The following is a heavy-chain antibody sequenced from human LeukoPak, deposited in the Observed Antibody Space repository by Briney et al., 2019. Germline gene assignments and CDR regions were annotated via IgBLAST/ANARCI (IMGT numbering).Heavy chain of an antibody. CDR1: GFAFSSYS. J-gene: IGHJ4*02. CDR3: ARDLPDSVGSSFDY. Sequence: GGSLRLSCAASGFAFSSYSMNWVRHAPGKGLGWVSSISSSSSYIYYADSVKGRFTISRDNAKNSLYLQMNSLRAEDTAVYYCARDLPDSVGSSFDYWGQGTLVTVSS. CDR2: ISSSSSYI. D-gene: IGHD1-14*01. V-gene: IGHV3-21*01.